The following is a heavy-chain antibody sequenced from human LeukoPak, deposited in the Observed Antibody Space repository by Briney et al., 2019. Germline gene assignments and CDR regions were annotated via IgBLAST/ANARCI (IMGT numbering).Heavy chain of an antibody. J-gene: IGHJ5*02. CDR2: IYYSGST. Sequence: SETLSLTCTVSGGSISSHYWSWIRQPPGKGLEWIGYIYYSGSTNYNPSLKSRVTISVDTSKNQFSLKLSSVTAADTAVYYCARHSQIFGVVISGFDPWGQGTLVTVSS. CDR3: ARHSQIFGVVISGFDP. D-gene: IGHD3-3*01. CDR1: GGSISSHY. V-gene: IGHV4-59*08.